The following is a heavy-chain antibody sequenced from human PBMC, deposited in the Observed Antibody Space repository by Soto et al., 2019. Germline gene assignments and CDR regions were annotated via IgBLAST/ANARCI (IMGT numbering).Heavy chain of an antibody. CDR3: AGTTSHQWYYMDV. J-gene: IGHJ6*03. CDR2: TYYRSRWHK. V-gene: IGHV6-1*01. D-gene: IGHD1-7*01. CDR1: GDSVSSNSAA. Sequence: QVQLQESGPGLVKPSQTLSLTCAISGDSVSSNSAAWNWIRLSPSRGLEWLARTYYRSRWHKDYAVSVRSLITVNPDTSKNQFSLQLTSVTPEDTAVYYCAGTTSHQWYYMDVWGKGTTVTVSS.